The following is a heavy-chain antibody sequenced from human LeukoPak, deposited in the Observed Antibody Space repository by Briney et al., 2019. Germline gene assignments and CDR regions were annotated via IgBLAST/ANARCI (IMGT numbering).Heavy chain of an antibody. CDR2: INAGNGNT. D-gene: IGHD3-10*01. V-gene: IGHV1-3*01. J-gene: IGHJ6*02. CDR1: GYTFTSYA. CDR3: ARDLLDLVRGGYYYYGMDV. Sequence: ASVKVSCKASGYTFTSYAMHWVRQAPGQRLEWMGWINAGNGNTKYSQKFQGRVTITRDTSASTAYMELSSLRSEDTAVYYCARDLLDLVRGGYYYYGMDVWGQGTTVTVSS.